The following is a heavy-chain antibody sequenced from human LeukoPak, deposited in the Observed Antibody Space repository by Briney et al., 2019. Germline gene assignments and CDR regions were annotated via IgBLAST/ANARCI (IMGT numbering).Heavy chain of an antibody. D-gene: IGHD3-10*01. CDR1: GGSISSYY. V-gene: IGHV4-59*08. CDR3: ARLATRITMVRGVTRNWFDP. Sequence: PSETLSLTCTVSGGSISSYYWSWIRHPPGKGLEWSGYIYYSGSANYNPSLKSRVTISVDTSKNQSSLKLSSVTAADTAVYYCARLATRITMVRGVTRNWFDPWGQGTLVTVSS. CDR2: IYYSGSA. J-gene: IGHJ5*02.